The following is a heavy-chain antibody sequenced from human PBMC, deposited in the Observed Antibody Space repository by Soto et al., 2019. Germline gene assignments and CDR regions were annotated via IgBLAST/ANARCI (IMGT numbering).Heavy chain of an antibody. V-gene: IGHV4-4*02. CDR2: IYHSGST. CDR3: ARGAAAGNDYAFDI. CDR1: SGSISSSNW. Sequence: QVQLQESGPGLVKPWGTLSLTCAVSSGSISSSNWWSWVRQPPGKGLEWIGEIYHSGSTNYNPSLKSRVNISVDKSKNQFSLKLSSVTSADTAVYYCARGAAAGNDYAFDIWGQGTMVTVSS. D-gene: IGHD6-13*01. J-gene: IGHJ3*02.